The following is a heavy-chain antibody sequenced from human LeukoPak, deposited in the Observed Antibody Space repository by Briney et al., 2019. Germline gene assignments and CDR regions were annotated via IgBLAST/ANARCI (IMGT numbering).Heavy chain of an antibody. CDR3: ARDRITMVRGVMEPGYYFDY. J-gene: IGHJ4*02. V-gene: IGHV1-69*05. CDR2: IIPIFGTA. CDR1: GGTFSSYA. D-gene: IGHD3-10*01. Sequence: SVKVSYKASGGTFSSYAISWVRQAPGQGLNWLGGIIPIFGTANYAQKFQGRVTITTDESTSTAYMELSSLRSEDTAVYYCARDRITMVRGVMEPGYYFDYWGQGTLVTVSS.